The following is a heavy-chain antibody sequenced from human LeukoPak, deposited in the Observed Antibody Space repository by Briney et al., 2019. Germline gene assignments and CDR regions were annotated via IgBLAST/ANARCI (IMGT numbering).Heavy chain of an antibody. Sequence: NASETLSLTRTVSGGSISSYYWSWIRQPPGKGLEWIGYIYNSGSTNYNPSLKSRVTISVDTAKNEFSLKLSYVTAADTAVYYCARGGYSYGYDDDFDYWGQGTLVTVSS. CDR3: ARGGYSYGYDDDFDY. CDR1: GGSISSYY. D-gene: IGHD5-18*01. V-gene: IGHV4-59*01. J-gene: IGHJ4*02. CDR2: IYNSGST.